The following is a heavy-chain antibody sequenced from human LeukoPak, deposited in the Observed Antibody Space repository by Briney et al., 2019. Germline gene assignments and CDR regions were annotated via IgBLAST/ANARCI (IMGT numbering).Heavy chain of an antibody. Sequence: GGSLRLSCAASGFTVSNNYMSWFRQAPGKGLEWISVVFSDGNTCYADSVKGRFTLSRDNSKNTLYLQMNSLRVEDTAVYYCARGGADSTSWLYYGMDVWGQGTTVTVSS. CDR1: GFTVSNNY. J-gene: IGHJ6*02. CDR3: ARGGADSTSWLYYGMDV. CDR2: VFSDGNT. D-gene: IGHD6-13*01. V-gene: IGHV3-53*01.